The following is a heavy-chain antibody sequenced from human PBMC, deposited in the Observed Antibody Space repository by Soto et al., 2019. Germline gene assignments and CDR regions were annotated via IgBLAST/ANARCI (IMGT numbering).Heavy chain of an antibody. V-gene: IGHV4-59*01. D-gene: IGHD3-3*01. CDR2: IYYSGST. J-gene: IGHJ4*02. CDR1: GCSISSYY. CDR3: ARVNFGVVITVPHFDY. Sequence: PSETLSLTCTVSGCSISSYYWSWIRQPPGKGLEWIGYIYYSGSTNYNPSLKSRVTISVDTSKNQFSLKLSSVTAADTAVYYCARVNFGVVITVPHFDYWCQGPLVTVSS.